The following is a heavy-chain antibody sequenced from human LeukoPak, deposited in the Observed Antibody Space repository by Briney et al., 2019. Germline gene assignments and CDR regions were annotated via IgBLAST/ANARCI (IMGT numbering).Heavy chain of an antibody. CDR2: INHSGST. D-gene: IGHD6-25*01. J-gene: IGHJ4*02. Sequence: SETLSLTCAVYGGSFSGYYWSWIRQPPGKGLEWIGEINHSGSTNYNPSLKSQVTISVDTSKNQFSLKLSSVTAADTAVYYCARERSRRTFDYWGQGTLVTVSS. CDR1: GGSFSGYY. CDR3: ARERSRRTFDY. V-gene: IGHV4-34*01.